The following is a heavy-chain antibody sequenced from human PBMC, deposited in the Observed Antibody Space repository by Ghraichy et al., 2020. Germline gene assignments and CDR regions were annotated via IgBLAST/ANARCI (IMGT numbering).Heavy chain of an antibody. CDR1: GGSISSYY. V-gene: IGHV4-59*01. CDR2: IYYSGST. CDR3: ARAPGLYGSGSSFPHPPDY. J-gene: IGHJ4*02. Sequence: SETLSLTCTVSGGSISSYYWSWIRQPPGKGLEWIGYIYYSGSTNYNPSLKSRVTISVDTSKNQFSLKLSSVTAADTAVYYCARAPGLYGSGSSFPHPPDYWGQGTLVTVSS. D-gene: IGHD3-10*01.